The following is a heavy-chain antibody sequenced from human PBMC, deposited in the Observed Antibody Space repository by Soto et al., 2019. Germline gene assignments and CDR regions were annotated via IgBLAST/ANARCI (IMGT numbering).Heavy chain of an antibody. D-gene: IGHD3-22*01. Sequence: GGSLRLSCAASGFTFSSYAMHWVRQAPGKGLEWVAVISYDGSNKYYADSVKGRFTISRDNSKNTLYLQMNSLRAEDTAVYYCAREGGEPYYYDSSGYYYPYYFDYWGQGTLVTVSS. CDR1: GFTFSSYA. J-gene: IGHJ4*02. V-gene: IGHV3-30-3*01. CDR3: AREGGEPYYYDSSGYYYPYYFDY. CDR2: ISYDGSNK.